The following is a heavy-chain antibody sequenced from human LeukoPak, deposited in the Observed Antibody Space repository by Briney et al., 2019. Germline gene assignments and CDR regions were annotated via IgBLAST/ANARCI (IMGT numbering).Heavy chain of an antibody. Sequence: ASVKVSCKASGYTFTSYGISWVRQAPGQGLEWMGWISGYNGNINYAQKFQGRVTMTTDTSTCTAYMELRSLRSDDTAVYYCARESRGYRYGYYYYYDMDVWGQGTTVTVSS. V-gene: IGHV1-18*01. CDR1: GYTFTSYG. CDR3: ARESRGYRYGYYYYYDMDV. J-gene: IGHJ6*02. D-gene: IGHD5-18*01. CDR2: ISGYNGNI.